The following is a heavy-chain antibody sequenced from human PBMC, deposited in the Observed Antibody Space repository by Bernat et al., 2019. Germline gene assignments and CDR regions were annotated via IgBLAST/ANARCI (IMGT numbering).Heavy chain of an antibody. D-gene: IGHD1/OR15-1a*01. CDR3: ARVSDGNIGY. J-gene: IGHJ4*02. CDR1: GGSISSGGCY. CDR2: IYYSGST. V-gene: IGHV4-31*03. Sequence: QVQLQESGPGLVKPSQTLSLTCTVSGGSISSGGCYWIWIRQHPGKGLEWVVYIYYSGSTYYNPYIKSRVTISIDTSKNQFSLKLSSVTTAETAVYYCARVSDGNIGYWGQGTLVTVSA.